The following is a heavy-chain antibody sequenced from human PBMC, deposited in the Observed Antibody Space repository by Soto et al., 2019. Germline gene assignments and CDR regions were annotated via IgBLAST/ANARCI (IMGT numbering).Heavy chain of an antibody. J-gene: IGHJ4*02. D-gene: IGHD3-10*01. Sequence: QITLKESGPTLVKPTQTLTLTCTFSGFSLSTSGVGVGWIRQPPGKALEWLALIYWDDDKRYSPSLKSRLTITKDTSKNQVVLTMTNMDPVDTATYYCAHSPPLSFTMVRGAHFDYWGQGTLVTVSS. CDR1: GFSLSTSGVG. CDR2: IYWDDDK. V-gene: IGHV2-5*02. CDR3: AHSPPLSFTMVRGAHFDY.